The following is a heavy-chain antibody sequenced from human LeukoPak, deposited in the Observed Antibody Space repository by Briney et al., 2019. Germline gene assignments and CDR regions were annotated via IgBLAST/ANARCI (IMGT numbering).Heavy chain of an antibody. CDR3: AKELRYFDWLSPFDY. CDR1: GFTLSSYR. D-gene: IGHD3-9*01. CDR2: IRYDGSNK. J-gene: IGHJ4*02. Sequence: PGGSLRLSCAASGFTLSSYRMHWVRPAPGKGLEWVAFIRYDGSNKYYADSVKGRFTISRDNSKNTLYLQMNSLRAEDTAVYYCAKELRYFDWLSPFDYWGQGTLVTVS. V-gene: IGHV3-30*02.